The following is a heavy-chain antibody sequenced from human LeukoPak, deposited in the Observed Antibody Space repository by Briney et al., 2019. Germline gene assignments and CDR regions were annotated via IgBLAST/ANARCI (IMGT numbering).Heavy chain of an antibody. CDR3: ARDGAIMIVVVNYFFDF. J-gene: IGHJ4*02. Sequence: GGSLRLSCAASGFTFSRYSMHWVRQAPGKGLEWVALISYDGSNKYYADSVKGRFTISRDNSKNTLYLQMNSLRAEDTAVYYCARDGAIMIVVVNYFFDFWGQGSLVTVSS. CDR1: GFTFSRYS. D-gene: IGHD3-22*01. V-gene: IGHV3-30*04. CDR2: ISYDGSNK.